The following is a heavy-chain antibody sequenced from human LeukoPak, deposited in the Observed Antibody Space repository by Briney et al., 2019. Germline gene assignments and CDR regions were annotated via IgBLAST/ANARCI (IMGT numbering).Heavy chain of an antibody. CDR3: AREVDSSGYLFDY. J-gene: IGHJ4*02. D-gene: IGHD3-22*01. Sequence: SVKVPCKASGGTFSSYAISWVRQAPGQGLEWMGGIIPIFGTANYAQKFQGRVTITADESTSTAYMELRSLRSDDTAVYYCAREVDSSGYLFDYWGQGTLVTVSS. CDR1: GGTFSSYA. V-gene: IGHV1-69*13. CDR2: IIPIFGTA.